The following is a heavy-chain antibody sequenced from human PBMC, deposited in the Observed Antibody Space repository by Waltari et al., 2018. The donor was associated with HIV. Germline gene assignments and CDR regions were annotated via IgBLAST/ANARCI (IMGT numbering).Heavy chain of an antibody. J-gene: IGHJ4*02. D-gene: IGHD6-19*01. CDR3: ARGRSPYSSGWYASEY. CDR1: GGSFSGYY. CDR2: INHSGST. Sequence: QVQLQQWGAGLLKPSETLSLTCAVYGGSFSGYYWSWIRQPPGKGLEWIGEINHSGSTNSQPSLKSRVTISVVTSKNQFSLKPSSVTAADTAVYYCARGRSPYSSGWYASEYWGQGTLVTVSS. V-gene: IGHV4-34*01.